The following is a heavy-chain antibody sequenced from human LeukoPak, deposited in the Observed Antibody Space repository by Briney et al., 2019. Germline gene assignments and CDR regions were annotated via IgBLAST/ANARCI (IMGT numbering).Heavy chain of an antibody. V-gene: IGHV3-11*04. CDR2: ISGSSSII. CDR3: ARGGATGSRWFDP. D-gene: IGHD1-26*01. Sequence: GGSLRLSCAASGFTFTDYYMSWIRQAPGKGREWGSDISGSSSIIYNADSVKGRFTISRDSAKNSLYLQMNSLRAEDTAVYYCARGGATGSRWFDPWGQGTLVTVPS. J-gene: IGHJ5*02. CDR1: GFTFTDYY.